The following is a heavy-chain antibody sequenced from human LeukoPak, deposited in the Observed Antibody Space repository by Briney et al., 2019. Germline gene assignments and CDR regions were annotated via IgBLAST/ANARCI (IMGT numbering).Heavy chain of an antibody. D-gene: IGHD2-21*02. J-gene: IGHJ6*03. Sequence: ASVKVSCKASGGTFSSYAISWVRQAPGQELEWMGGIIPIFGTANYAQKFQGRVTITADESTSTAYMELSSLRSEDTAVYYCAREAGDNYYYYYMDVWGKGTTVTVSS. CDR1: GGTFSSYA. V-gene: IGHV1-69*01. CDR2: IIPIFGTA. CDR3: AREAGDNYYYYYMDV.